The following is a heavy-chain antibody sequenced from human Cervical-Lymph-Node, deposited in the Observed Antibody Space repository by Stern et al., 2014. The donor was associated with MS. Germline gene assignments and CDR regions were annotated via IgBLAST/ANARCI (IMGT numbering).Heavy chain of an antibody. D-gene: IGHD6-13*01. J-gene: IGHJ5*02. CDR3: GRGQQSFDP. Sequence: VQLVESGAEVKKPGASVKVSCKASGYTFTSYAIHWVRQAPGQRLEWMGRINTANGDTYYSEKFQGRVTFTSDTSANTAYMELFSLTSEDTTVYYCGRGQQSFDPWGQGTLVTVSA. V-gene: IGHV1-3*04. CDR2: INTANGDT. CDR1: GYTFTSYA.